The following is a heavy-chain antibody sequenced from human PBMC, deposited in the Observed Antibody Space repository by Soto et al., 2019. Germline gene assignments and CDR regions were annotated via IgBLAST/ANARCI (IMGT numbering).Heavy chain of an antibody. CDR3: ARGAWDTAMADAFDI. J-gene: IGHJ3*02. D-gene: IGHD5-18*01. CDR1: GYSFTSYW. Sequence: GESLKISCKGSGYSFTSYWIGWVRQMPGKGLEWMGIIYPGDSDTRYSPSFQGQVTISADKSISTAYLQWSSLKASDTAMYYCARGAWDTAMADAFDIWGQGTMVTISS. CDR2: IYPGDSDT. V-gene: IGHV5-51*01.